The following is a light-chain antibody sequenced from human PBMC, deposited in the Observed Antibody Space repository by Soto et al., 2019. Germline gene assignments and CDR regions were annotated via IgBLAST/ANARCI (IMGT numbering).Light chain of an antibody. Sequence: DIVLTQSPCTLSLSQGESAILSSSASQSVSSNYLAWYQQKPGQAPRLLIYGASTRATGIPARFSGSGSGTEFTLTISSLQSEDFAVYYCQQYNNWPRTFGQGTKVDIK. CDR1: QSVSSNY. V-gene: IGKV3-15*01. CDR2: GAS. J-gene: IGKJ1*01. CDR3: QQYNNWPRT.